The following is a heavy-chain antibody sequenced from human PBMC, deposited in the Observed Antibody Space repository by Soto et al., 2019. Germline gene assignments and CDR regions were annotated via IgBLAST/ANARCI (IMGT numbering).Heavy chain of an antibody. J-gene: IGHJ4*02. D-gene: IGHD6-13*01. CDR2: ISGGGGST. CDR1: GFPFNNYW. V-gene: IGHV3-23*01. CDR3: AKKSTFSSPLDY. Sequence: PAGSLRLSCAASGFPFNNYWMHWVRHAPGKGLEWVSAISGGGGSTCYADSVKGRFTISRDNSKNTLYLQMNSLRAEDTAVYYCAKKSTFSSPLDYWGQGTLVTVS.